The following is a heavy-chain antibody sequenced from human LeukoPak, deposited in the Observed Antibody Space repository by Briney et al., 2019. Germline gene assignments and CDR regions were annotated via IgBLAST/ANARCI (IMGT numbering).Heavy chain of an antibody. CDR1: GFTFSSYA. V-gene: IGHV3-23*01. CDR2: ISGSGGST. J-gene: IGHJ4*02. Sequence: GGSLRLSCAASGFTFSSYAMSWVRQAPGKGLEWVSAISGSGGSTYYADSVKGRFTISRDNSKNTLYLQMNSLRAEDTAAYYCVRGNFNGGIDYWGQGTLVTVSS. CDR3: VRGNFNGGIDY. D-gene: IGHD3-10*01.